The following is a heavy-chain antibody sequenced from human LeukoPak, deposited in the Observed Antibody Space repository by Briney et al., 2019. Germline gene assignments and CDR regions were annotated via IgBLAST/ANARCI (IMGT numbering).Heavy chain of an antibody. D-gene: IGHD6-13*01. Sequence: SETLSLTCAVYGGSFSSYYWSWIRQPPGKGLEWIGEINHSGSTNYNPSLKSRVTISVDTSKNQFSLKLSSVTAADTAVYYCARGHSSSWYSENWFDPWGQGTLVTVSS. CDR2: INHSGST. CDR3: ARGHSSSWYSENWFDP. V-gene: IGHV4-34*01. CDR1: GGSFSSYY. J-gene: IGHJ5*02.